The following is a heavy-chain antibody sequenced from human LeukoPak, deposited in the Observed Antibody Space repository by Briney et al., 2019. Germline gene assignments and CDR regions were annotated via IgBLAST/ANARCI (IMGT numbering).Heavy chain of an antibody. CDR1: GGSISIYY. CDR3: ASSYGDYASVDY. Sequence: SETLSLTCTVSGGSISIYYWSWIRQPPGKGLEWIGYIYYSGSTNYNPSLKSRVTISVDTSKNQFSLKLSSVTAADTAVYYCASSYGDYASVDYWGQGTLVTVSS. CDR2: IYYSGST. D-gene: IGHD4-17*01. V-gene: IGHV4-59*01. J-gene: IGHJ4*02.